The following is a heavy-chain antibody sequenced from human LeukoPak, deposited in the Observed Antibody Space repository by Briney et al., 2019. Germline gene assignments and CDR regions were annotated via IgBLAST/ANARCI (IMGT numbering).Heavy chain of an antibody. V-gene: IGHV4-59*01. CDR2: IYYSGST. D-gene: IGHD3-9*01. CDR1: GGSISSDC. J-gene: IGHJ3*02. Sequence: SETLSLTRTVSGGSISSDCWSWIRQPPGKGLEWIGYIYYSGSTNYNPSLKSRVTISVDTSKNQFSLKLSSVTAADTAVYYCARGGEATYYDILTGSLVAFDIWGQGTMVTVSS. CDR3: ARGGEATYYDILTGSLVAFDI.